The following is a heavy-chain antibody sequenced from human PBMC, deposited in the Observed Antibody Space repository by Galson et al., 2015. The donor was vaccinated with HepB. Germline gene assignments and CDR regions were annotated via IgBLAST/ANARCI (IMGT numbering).Heavy chain of an antibody. Sequence: SLRLSCAASGFKFTYYAMSWVRQAPGKGPEWVSTISSSGGSLDYADSVKGRFTISRDNSKNTSYLQMNSLRAEDTAMYYCASTPMVAFGGVTRFDYWGQGTPVTVSS. CDR1: GFKFTYYA. CDR3: ASTPMVAFGGVTRFDY. J-gene: IGHJ4*02. D-gene: IGHD3-16*01. CDR2: ISSSGGSL. V-gene: IGHV3-23*01.